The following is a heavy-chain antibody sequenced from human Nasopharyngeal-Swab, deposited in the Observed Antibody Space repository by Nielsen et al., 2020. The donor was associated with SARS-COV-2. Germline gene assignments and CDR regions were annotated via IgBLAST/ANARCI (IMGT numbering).Heavy chain of an antibody. J-gene: IGHJ6*02. D-gene: IGHD1-26*01. CDR2: ISYDGSNK. V-gene: IGHV3-30*18. CDR3: AKERWELLTYYGMDV. CDR1: GFTFSSYG. Sequence: GGSLRLSCEASGFTFSSYGVHWVRQAPGKGLEWVAVISYDGSNKYYADSVKGRFTISRDNSKNTLYLQMNSLRAEDTAVYYCAKERWELLTYYGMDVWGQGTTVTVSS.